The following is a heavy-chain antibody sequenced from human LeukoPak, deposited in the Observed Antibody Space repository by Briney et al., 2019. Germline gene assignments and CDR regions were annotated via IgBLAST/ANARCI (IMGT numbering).Heavy chain of an antibody. Sequence: ASVKVSCKASGYTFIGYYMHWVRQAPGQGLEWMGWINPNSGGTNYAQKFQGWVTMTRDTSISTAYMELSRLRSDDTAVYYCARAGSGYDDYFDYWGQGTLVTVSS. J-gene: IGHJ4*02. CDR1: GYTFIGYY. CDR3: ARAGSGYDDYFDY. V-gene: IGHV1-2*04. CDR2: INPNSGGT. D-gene: IGHD5-12*01.